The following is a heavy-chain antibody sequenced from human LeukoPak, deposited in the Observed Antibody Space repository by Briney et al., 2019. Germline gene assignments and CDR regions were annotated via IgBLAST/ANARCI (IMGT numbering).Heavy chain of an antibody. Sequence: SETLSLTCTVSGGSISSSSYYWGWIRQPPGKGLEWIGSIYYSGSTYYNPSLKSRVTISVDTSKNQFSLKLSSVTAAAASVYYCVGIFGVVRRYYFDYWGQGTPVTVSS. V-gene: IGHV4-39*07. CDR2: IYYSGST. CDR3: VGIFGVVRRYYFDY. CDR1: GGSISSSSYY. D-gene: IGHD3-3*02. J-gene: IGHJ4*02.